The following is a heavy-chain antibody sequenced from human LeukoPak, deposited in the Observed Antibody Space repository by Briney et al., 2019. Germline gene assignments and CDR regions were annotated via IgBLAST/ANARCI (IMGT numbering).Heavy chain of an antibody. CDR2: ISYDGSNK. CDR1: GFTFSSYG. Sequence: GGSLRLSCAASGFTFSSYGMHWVRQAPGKGLEWVAVISYDGSNKYYADSVKGRFTISRDNFKNTLYLQMNSLRAEDTAVYYCAKNTAMTNWGQGTLVTVSS. CDR3: AKNTAMTN. V-gene: IGHV3-30*18. J-gene: IGHJ4*02. D-gene: IGHD5-18*01.